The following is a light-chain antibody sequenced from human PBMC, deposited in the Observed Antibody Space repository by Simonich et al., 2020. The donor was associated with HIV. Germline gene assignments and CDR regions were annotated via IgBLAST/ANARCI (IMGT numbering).Light chain of an antibody. Sequence: DSQMTQSPSTLSASVGDWVTITCRASQSISTWLAWYHKKPGTAPKLLVYKASSLESGVPSRFSGSGSGTEFTLTISSLQPDDFATYYCQQYSFYYTFGQGTKLEIK. V-gene: IGKV1-5*03. CDR1: QSISTW. CDR3: QQYSFYYT. CDR2: KAS. J-gene: IGKJ2*01.